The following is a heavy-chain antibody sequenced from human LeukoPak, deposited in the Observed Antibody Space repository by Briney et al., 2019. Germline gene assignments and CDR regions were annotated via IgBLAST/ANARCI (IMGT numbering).Heavy chain of an antibody. J-gene: IGHJ6*02. CDR3: ARGPLSTMVYARGVFRNYGMDV. D-gene: IGHD2-8*01. V-gene: IGHV4-34*01. Sequence: PGGSLRLSCAASGFTFSNAWMSWVRQPPGKGLEWIGEINHSGSTNYNPSLKSRVTISVDTSKNQFSLKLSSVTAADTAVYYCARGPLSTMVYARGVFRNYGMDVWGQGTTVTVSS. CDR1: GFTFSNAW. CDR2: INHSGST.